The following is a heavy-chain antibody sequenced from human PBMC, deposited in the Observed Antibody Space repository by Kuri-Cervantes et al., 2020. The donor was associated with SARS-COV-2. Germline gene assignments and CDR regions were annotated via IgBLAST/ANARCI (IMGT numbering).Heavy chain of an antibody. V-gene: IGHV3-30*02. CDR2: IRYGGSNK. J-gene: IGHJ4*02. D-gene: IGHD6-19*01. Sequence: SWAASGFTFSSYVMHWVRQAPGKGLEWGAFIRYGGSNKYYADSLKGRFPISRDNSKNTLYLQMSSLRAEDTAVYYCGKDPRIAVAGRGGGFDYWGQGTLVTVSS. CDR3: GKDPRIAVAGRGGGFDY. CDR1: GFTFSSYV.